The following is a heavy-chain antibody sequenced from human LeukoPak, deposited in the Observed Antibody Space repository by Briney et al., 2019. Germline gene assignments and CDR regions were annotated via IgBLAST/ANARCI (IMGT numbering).Heavy chain of an antibody. V-gene: IGHV3-21*01. CDR2: ISTSSIYI. D-gene: IGHD3-10*01. J-gene: IGHJ4*02. CDR3: ARGSGNSGSTHDFDY. Sequence: GGSLRLSCAASGFTVSSNYMSWVRQAPGKGLEWVSSISTSSIYIYYADSMKGRFTISRHNAKNSLYLQMNSLRAEDTAVYYCARGSGNSGSTHDFDYWGQGTLVTVSS. CDR1: GFTVSSNY.